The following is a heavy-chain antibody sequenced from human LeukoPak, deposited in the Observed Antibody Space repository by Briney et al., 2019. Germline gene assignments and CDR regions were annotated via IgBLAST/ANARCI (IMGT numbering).Heavy chain of an antibody. CDR1: GYTLTELS. CDR2: SDPEDGET. J-gene: IGHJ4*02. CDR3: ATDVFGSGGSGDYTY. Sequence: ASVKVSCKVSGYTLTELSMHWVRQAPGKGLEWMGGSDPEDGETIYTQKFQGRVTMTEDTSTDTAYMELSSLRSEDTAVYYCATDVFGSGGSGDYTYWGQGTLVTVSS. V-gene: IGHV1-24*01. D-gene: IGHD4-17*01.